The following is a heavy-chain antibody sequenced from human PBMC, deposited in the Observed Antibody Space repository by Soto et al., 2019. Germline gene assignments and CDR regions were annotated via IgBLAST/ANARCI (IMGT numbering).Heavy chain of an antibody. CDR1: GGSTSSDNY. D-gene: IGHD3-16*01. V-gene: IGHV4-30-4*01. Sequence: QVQLQESGPGLVKPSQTLSLTCTVSGGSTSSDNYWRWIRQPPGKGLEWIGNIYYSGNTDYSPSLNSRLAISIDTSKNQFSLKLSSVTAADTAVYFCAREGGESSDGLYYFDSWGQGSLVTVSS. CDR2: IYYSGNT. CDR3: AREGGESSDGLYYFDS. J-gene: IGHJ4*02.